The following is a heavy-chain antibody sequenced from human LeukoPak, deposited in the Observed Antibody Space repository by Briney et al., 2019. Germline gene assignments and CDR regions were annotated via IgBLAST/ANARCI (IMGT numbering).Heavy chain of an antibody. CDR2: IYYSGST. D-gene: IGHD2-15*01. V-gene: IGHV4-59*01. CDR1: GGSISSYY. J-gene: IGHJ5*02. CDR3: AREDSPPRFGFDP. Sequence: SETLSLTCTVSGGSISSYYWSWIRQPPGKGLEWIGYIYYSGSTNYNPSLKSRVTISVDTSKNQFSLKLSSVTAADTAVYYCAREDSPPRFGFDPWGQGTLVTVSS.